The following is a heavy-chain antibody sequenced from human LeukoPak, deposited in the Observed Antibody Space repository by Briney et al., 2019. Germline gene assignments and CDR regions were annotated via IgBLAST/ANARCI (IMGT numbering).Heavy chain of an antibody. V-gene: IGHV2-70*17. CDR1: GFSLSTPEMC. CDR3: ARMTPDSPSFDY. J-gene: IGHJ4*02. CDR2: IDWDDDK. D-gene: IGHD2-15*01. Sequence: ESGPALVKPTQTLTLTCTFSGFSLSTPEMCVTWIRQPPGKALVWLARIDWDDDKFYSPSLRTRLTISKDTPKNQVVLRMTNMDPVDTGTYYCARMTPDSPSFDYWGQGALITVSS.